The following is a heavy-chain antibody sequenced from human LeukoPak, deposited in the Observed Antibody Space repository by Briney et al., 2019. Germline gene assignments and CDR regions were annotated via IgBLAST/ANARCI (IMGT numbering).Heavy chain of an antibody. CDR1: GFTFSSYA. CDR2: ISGSGGST. D-gene: IGHD3-10*02. J-gene: IGHJ4*02. CDR3: ARVFVGENFDY. V-gene: IGHV3-23*01. Sequence: GGSLRLSCAASGFTFSSYAMSWVRQAPGKGLEWVSVISGSGGSTYYADSVKGRFTISRDNAKNSLYLQMNSLRAEDTAVYFCARVFVGENFDYWGQGTLVTVSS.